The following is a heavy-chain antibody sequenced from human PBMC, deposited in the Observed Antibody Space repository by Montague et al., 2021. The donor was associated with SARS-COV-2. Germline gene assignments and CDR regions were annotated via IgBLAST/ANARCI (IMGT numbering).Heavy chain of an antibody. CDR1: GASFNSRY. Sequence: SETLSLTCTVSGASFNSRYWSWIRQPPGKGLEWIGYYYSGSTKYNPSPQSRVTISVDTSKNQFSVKVASVTAADTAVYYCARQGGSNYGWFDPWGQGTLVTVSS. J-gene: IGHJ5*02. CDR2: YYSGST. D-gene: IGHD1-26*01. CDR3: ARQGGSNYGWFDP. V-gene: IGHV4-59*08.